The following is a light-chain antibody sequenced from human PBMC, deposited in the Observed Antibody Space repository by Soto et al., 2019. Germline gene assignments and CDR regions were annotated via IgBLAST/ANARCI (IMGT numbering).Light chain of an antibody. J-gene: IGKJ4*01. CDR1: QSVGNN. CDR2: ATS. Sequence: EIVLTQSPATLSVSPGERATLSCRASQSVGNNFAWYQQKPGQAPRLLIFATSPRATGVPARFSGSGSGTEFTLTICSLQSEDFAIYYCQQYGDWPLTFGGGAKVEIE. CDR3: QQYGDWPLT. V-gene: IGKV3-15*01.